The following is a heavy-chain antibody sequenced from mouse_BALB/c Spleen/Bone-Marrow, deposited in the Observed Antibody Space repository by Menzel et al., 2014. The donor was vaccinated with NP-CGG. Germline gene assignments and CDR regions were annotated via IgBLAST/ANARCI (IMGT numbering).Heavy chain of an antibody. CDR1: GYTFTNFW. Sequence: DLVKPGASVKLSCKASGYTFTNFWINWIKQRPGQGLEWIGRIAPGTGTTYYNEMFKGKATLTVDTSSSTTYIKLSSLSSEDSAVYVCAKYDYAMDYWGQGTSVTVSS. CDR2: IAPGTGTT. J-gene: IGHJ4*01. CDR3: AKYDYAMDY. V-gene: IGHV1S41*01.